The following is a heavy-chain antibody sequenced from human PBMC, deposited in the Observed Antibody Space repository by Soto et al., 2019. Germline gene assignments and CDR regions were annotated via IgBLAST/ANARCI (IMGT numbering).Heavy chain of an antibody. D-gene: IGHD5-12*01. CDR3: ARDYYRFNSGYGFSMDV. J-gene: IGHJ6*02. CDR1: GFTFSSYA. Sequence: GGSLRLSCAASGFTFSSYAMHWVRQAPGKGLEWVAVISYDGSNKYYADSVKGRFTISRDNSKNTLYLQMNSLRAEDTAVYYCARDYYRFNSGYGFSMDVWCQGTTVTVS. V-gene: IGHV3-30-3*01. CDR2: ISYDGSNK.